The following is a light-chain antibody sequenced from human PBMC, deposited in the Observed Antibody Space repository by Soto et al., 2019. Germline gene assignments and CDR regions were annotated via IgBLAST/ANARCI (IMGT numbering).Light chain of an antibody. J-gene: IGKJ4*01. V-gene: IGKV3-20*01. CDR1: QSFGRRY. CDR2: DTS. CDR3: QYQGT. Sequence: PGERATLYCSASQSFGRRYLAWYQQKPGQAPMLLIYDTSGRASDIPDSVSGSGSGTDFTLTISRLVPEDFGVYYCQYQGTFGGGTKVEIK.